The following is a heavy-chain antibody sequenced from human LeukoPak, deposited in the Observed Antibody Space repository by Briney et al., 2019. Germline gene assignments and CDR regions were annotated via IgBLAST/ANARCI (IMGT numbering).Heavy chain of an antibody. CDR2: TSYDGSNK. J-gene: IGHJ4*02. D-gene: IGHD3-22*01. CDR1: GFTFSSYG. CDR3: AKDPGLNYYDSSGYIDY. V-gene: IGHV3-30*18. Sequence: GGSLRLSCAASGFTFSSYGMHWVRQAPGKGLEWVAVTSYDGSNKYYADSVKGRFTISRDNSKNTLYLQMNSLRAEDTAVYYCAKDPGLNYYDSSGYIDYWGQGTLVTVSS.